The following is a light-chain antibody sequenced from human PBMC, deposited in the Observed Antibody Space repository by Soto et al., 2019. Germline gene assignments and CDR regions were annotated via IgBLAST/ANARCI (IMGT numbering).Light chain of an antibody. CDR2: KAS. CDR1: QTINRY. CDR3: QQYKTYWT. Sequence: DIQMTQFPSTLSASIGDRVTITCRASQTINRYLAWYQQKPGRAPRLLIYKASSIQSGVPSRFSGSGSGTDFTLTISRLQPDDFATYYCQQYKTYWTFGLGTKVDIK. V-gene: IGKV1-5*03. J-gene: IGKJ1*01.